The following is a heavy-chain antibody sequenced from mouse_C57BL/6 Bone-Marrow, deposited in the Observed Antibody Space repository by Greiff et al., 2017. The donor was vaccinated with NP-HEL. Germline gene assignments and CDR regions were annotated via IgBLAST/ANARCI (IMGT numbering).Heavy chain of an antibody. CDR3: TTDDGYYAGLYCYFDV. D-gene: IGHD2-3*01. V-gene: IGHV14-1*01. J-gene: IGHJ1*03. CDR1: GFNIKDYY. CDR2: IDPEDGDT. Sequence: VQLKQSGAELVRPGASVKLSCTASGFNIKDYYMHWVKQRPEQGLEWIGRIDPEDGDTEYAPKFQGKATMTADTSSNTAYLQLSSLTSEDTAVYYCTTDDGYYAGLYCYFDVWGTGTTVTVSS.